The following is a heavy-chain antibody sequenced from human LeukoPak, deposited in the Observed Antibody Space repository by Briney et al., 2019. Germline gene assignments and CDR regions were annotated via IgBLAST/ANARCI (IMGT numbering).Heavy chain of an antibody. D-gene: IGHD2-2*02. J-gene: IGHJ4*02. CDR2: ISAYNGKT. CDR1: GYSFTSYY. CDR3: ARGLYLHDSRGLDY. V-gene: IGHV1-18*01. Sequence: ASVKVSCKASGYSFTSYYITWVRRAPGQGLEWRGWISAYNGKTNYAPILQGRVTMATDTSTSTTYMELRSLRSDDTAFYYCARGLYLHDSRGLDYWGQGTLVTVSS.